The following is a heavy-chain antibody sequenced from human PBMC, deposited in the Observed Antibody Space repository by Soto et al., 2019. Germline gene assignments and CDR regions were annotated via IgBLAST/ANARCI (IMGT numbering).Heavy chain of an antibody. CDR1: GFTFSSYA. D-gene: IGHD3-16*01. CDR3: AKATRLGLRGYYFDY. V-gene: IGHV3-23*01. CDR2: ISGMGGST. Sequence: GGSLRLSCAASGFTFSSYAMSWVRQAPGKGLEWVAAISGMGGSTNYADSVKGRFTISRDNDKNTLYLQMNSRRVEDAAVYYCAKATRLGLRGYYFDYWGQGTLVTVSS. J-gene: IGHJ4*02.